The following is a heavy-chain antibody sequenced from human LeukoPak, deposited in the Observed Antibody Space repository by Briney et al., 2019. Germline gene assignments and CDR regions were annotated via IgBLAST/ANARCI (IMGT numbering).Heavy chain of an antibody. Sequence: SETLSLTCTVSGGSIRSYYWSWIRQPPGKGLEWIGYIYTSGSTNYNPSLKSRVTISVDTSKNQFSLKLSSVTAADTAVYYCARHSQAYYYDSSGYRPPRYFDLWGRGTLVTVSS. CDR2: IYTSGST. CDR3: ARHSQAYYYDSSGYRPPRYFDL. D-gene: IGHD3-22*01. CDR1: GGSIRSYY. V-gene: IGHV4-4*09. J-gene: IGHJ2*01.